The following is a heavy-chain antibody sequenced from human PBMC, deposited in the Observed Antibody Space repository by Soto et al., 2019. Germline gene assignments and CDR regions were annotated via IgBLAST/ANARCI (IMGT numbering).Heavy chain of an antibody. CDR2: ISYDGSNK. J-gene: IGHJ3*02. D-gene: IGHD2-15*01. V-gene: IGHV3-30*18. CDR3: AKLISVVVADNDAFAI. CDR1: GFNFSSYV. Sequence: GGSLKLSCAAYGFNFSSYVMHWVRHALGKGLERVAVISYDGSNKYYADSVKGRFTISRDNSKNTLYQQMNSLRAEDTAVYYFAKLISVVVADNDAFAIWSQGTMVTVSS.